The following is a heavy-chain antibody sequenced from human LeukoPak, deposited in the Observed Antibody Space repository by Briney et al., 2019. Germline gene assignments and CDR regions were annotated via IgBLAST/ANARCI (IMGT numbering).Heavy chain of an antibody. CDR2: IIPIFGTA. Sequence: SVKVSCKASGGTFSSYAISWVRQAPGQGLEWMGGIIPIFGTANYAQKFQGRVTITADKSTSTAYMELSSLRSEDTAVYYCAEGPISYRLGSYYTNWFDPWGQGTLVTVSS. CDR3: AEGPISYRLGSYYTNWFDP. CDR1: GGTFSSYA. J-gene: IGHJ5*02. D-gene: IGHD3-10*01. V-gene: IGHV1-69*06.